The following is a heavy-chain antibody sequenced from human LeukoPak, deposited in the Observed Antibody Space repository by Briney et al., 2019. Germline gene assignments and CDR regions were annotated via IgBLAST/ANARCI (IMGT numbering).Heavy chain of an antibody. CDR2: IIPIFGTA. D-gene: IGHD6-19*01. CDR1: GGTFSSYA. V-gene: IGHV1-69*13. CDR3: ARVPKIAVAGTFFDY. J-gene: IGHJ4*02. Sequence: SVKVSCKASGGTFSSYAISWVRQAPGQGLEWMGGIIPIFGTANYAQKFQGRVTITADESTSTAYMELSSLRSGDTAVYYCARVPKIAVAGTFFDYWGQGTLVTVSS.